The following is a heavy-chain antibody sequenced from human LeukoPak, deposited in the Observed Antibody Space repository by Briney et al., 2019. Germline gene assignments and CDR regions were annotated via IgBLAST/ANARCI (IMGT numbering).Heavy chain of an antibody. CDR2: INPNSGGT. V-gene: IGHV1-2*02. CDR1: GYTFTGYY. J-gene: IGHJ4*02. CDR3: ARMILLLGDVLTVPPRGFDY. Sequence: ASMKVSCKASGYTFTGYYIHWLRQAPGQGLEWMGFINPNSGGTNYAQKFQGRVTMTRDTSISTAYMELSSLTSDDTAVYYCARMILLLGDVLTVPPRGFDYWGQGTLVTVSS. D-gene: IGHD3-9*01.